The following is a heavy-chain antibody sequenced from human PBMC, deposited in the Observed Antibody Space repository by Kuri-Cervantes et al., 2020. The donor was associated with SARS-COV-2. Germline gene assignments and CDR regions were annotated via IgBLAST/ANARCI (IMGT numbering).Heavy chain of an antibody. D-gene: IGHD6-13*01. V-gene: IGHV1-8*03. CDR2: MNPNSGNT. CDR3: ARATSSSWEDWFDP. J-gene: IGHJ5*02. Sequence: ASVKVSCKASGYTFTSYGISWVRQAPGQGLEWMGWMNPNSGNTGYAQKFQGRVTITRNTSISTAYMELSSLRSEDTAVYYCARATSSSWEDWFDPWGQGTLVTVSS. CDR1: GYTFTSYG.